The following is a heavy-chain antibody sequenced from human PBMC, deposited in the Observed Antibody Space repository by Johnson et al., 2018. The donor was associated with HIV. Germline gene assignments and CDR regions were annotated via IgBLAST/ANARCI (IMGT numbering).Heavy chain of an antibody. V-gene: IGHV3-9*01. CDR3: ARDFVSWGATTGGPFDI. J-gene: IGHJ3*02. Sequence: QLEESGGGVVQPGRSLRLSCAASGFTFSSYAMHWVRQAPGKGLEWVSGISWNSGSIGYADSVKGRFTISSDNAKNSLYLQMNSLRAEDTAVYYCARDFVSWGATTGGPFDIWGQGTMVTVSS. CDR1: GFTFSSYA. CDR2: ISWNSGSI. D-gene: IGHD1-26*01.